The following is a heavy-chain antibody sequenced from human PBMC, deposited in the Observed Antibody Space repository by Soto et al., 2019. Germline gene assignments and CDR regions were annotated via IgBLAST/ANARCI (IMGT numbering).Heavy chain of an antibody. CDR1: GFTFSSYG. CDR3: AKDTEYSGYDAYADY. Sequence: GGSLRLSCAASGFTFSSYGMHWVRQAPGKGLEWVAVISYDGSNKYYADSVKGRFTISRDNSKNTLYLQMNSLRAEDTAVYYCAKDTEYSGYDAYADYWGQGTLVTVSS. CDR2: ISYDGSNK. J-gene: IGHJ4*02. D-gene: IGHD5-12*01. V-gene: IGHV3-30*18.